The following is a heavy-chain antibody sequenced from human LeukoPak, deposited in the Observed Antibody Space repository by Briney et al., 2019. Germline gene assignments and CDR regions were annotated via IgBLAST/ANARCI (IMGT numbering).Heavy chain of an antibody. D-gene: IGHD6-6*01. CDR2: IWYDGSNK. Sequence: GGSLRLSCAASGFTFSSYGMHWVRQAPGKGLEWVAVIWYDGSNKYYADSVKGRFTISRDNSKNTLYLQMNSLRAEDTAVYYCAKDQYAGEARPPDFDYWGQGTLVTVSS. CDR1: GFTFSSYG. V-gene: IGHV3-33*06. CDR3: AKDQYAGEARPPDFDY. J-gene: IGHJ4*02.